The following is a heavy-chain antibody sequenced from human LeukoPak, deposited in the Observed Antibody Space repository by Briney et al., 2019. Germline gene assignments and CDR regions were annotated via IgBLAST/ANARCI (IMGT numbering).Heavy chain of an antibody. V-gene: IGHV1-69*13. CDR2: IIPIFGTA. J-gene: IGHJ6*03. Sequence: ASVKVSCKASGGTFSSYAISWVRQAPGQGLEWMGGIIPIFGTANYAQKFQGRVTITADESTSTAYMELSSLRSEDTAVYYCASDREIAASHYMDVWGKGTTVTVSS. CDR1: GGTFSSYA. CDR3: ASDREIAASHYMDV. D-gene: IGHD6-6*01.